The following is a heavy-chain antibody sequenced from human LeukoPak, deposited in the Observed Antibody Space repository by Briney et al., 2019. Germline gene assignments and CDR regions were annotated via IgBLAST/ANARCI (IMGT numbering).Heavy chain of an antibody. J-gene: IGHJ1*01. CDR3: AKGGPIGGSYTLEYFQH. V-gene: IGHV3-23*01. Sequence: GGSLRLSCAASGFTFSSYAMTWVRQAPGKGLEWVSAISGSGGSTYYADSVKGRFTISRDNSKNTLYLQMNSLRAEDTAVYYCAKGGPIGGSYTLEYFQHWGQGTLVTVSS. D-gene: IGHD1-26*01. CDR1: GFTFSSYA. CDR2: ISGSGGST.